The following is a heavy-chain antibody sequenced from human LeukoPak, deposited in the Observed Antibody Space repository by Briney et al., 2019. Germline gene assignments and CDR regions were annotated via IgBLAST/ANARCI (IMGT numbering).Heavy chain of an antibody. CDR1: GFTFGDYA. J-gene: IGHJ6*03. CDR2: IRSKAYGGTT. CDR3: TRDLGIGPYYYYMDV. Sequence: GGSLRLSCTASGFTFGDYAMSWVRQAPGKGLEWVGFIRSKAYGGTTEYAASVKGRFTISRDDSKSIAYLQMNSLKTEDTAVYYCTRDLGIGPYYYYMDVWGKGTTVTISS. V-gene: IGHV3-49*04. D-gene: IGHD7-27*01.